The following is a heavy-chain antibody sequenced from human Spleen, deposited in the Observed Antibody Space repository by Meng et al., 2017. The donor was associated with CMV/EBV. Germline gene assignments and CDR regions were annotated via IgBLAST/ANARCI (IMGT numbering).Heavy chain of an antibody. D-gene: IGHD3-22*01. CDR3: ARGFRYYDSSGYEDWFDP. V-gene: IGHV1-2*02. CDR2: INPNSGGT. J-gene: IGHJ5*02. CDR1: TLTGYY. Sequence: TLTGYYMHWVRQAPGQGLGWMGWINPNSGGTNYAQKFQGRVTMTRDTSISTAYMELSRLRSDDTAVYYCARGFRYYDSSGYEDWFDPWGQGTLVTVSS.